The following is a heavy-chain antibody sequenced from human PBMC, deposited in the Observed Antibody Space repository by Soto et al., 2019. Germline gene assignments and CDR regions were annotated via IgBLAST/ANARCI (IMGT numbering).Heavy chain of an antibody. J-gene: IGHJ4*02. Sequence: PRGSLRLSFAASGFTFSSYGMHWVRQAPGKGLEWVAVIWYDGSNKYYADSVKGRFTISRDNSKNTLYLQMNSLRAEDTAVYYCARDSVEYSSSALPVDXWGQGTLVPASX. CDR3: ARDSVEYSSSALPVDX. V-gene: IGHV3-33*01. CDR2: IWYDGSNK. D-gene: IGHD6-6*01. CDR1: GFTFSSYG.